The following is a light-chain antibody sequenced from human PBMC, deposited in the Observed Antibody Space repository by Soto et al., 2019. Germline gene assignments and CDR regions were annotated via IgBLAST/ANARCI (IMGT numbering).Light chain of an antibody. CDR2: AAS. V-gene: IGKV1-39*01. CDR3: QQSYSTPRT. CDR1: QSISNY. Sequence: DIQMTQSPSSLSASVGDRVTITCRASQSISNYLNWYQQKPGKAPKLLMYAASSLQSGVPSRFSGSGSGTDFTLTISSLPPEDFATYYCQQSYSTPRTFGQGTKVDIK. J-gene: IGKJ1*01.